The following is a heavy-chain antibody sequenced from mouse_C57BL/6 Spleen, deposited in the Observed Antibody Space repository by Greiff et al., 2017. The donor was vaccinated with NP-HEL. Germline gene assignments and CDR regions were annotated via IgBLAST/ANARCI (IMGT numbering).Heavy chain of an antibody. CDR1: GYTFTSYG. J-gene: IGHJ2*01. CDR3: ARDSSGSVGFDY. Sequence: QVQLQQSGAELARPGASVKLSCKASGYTFTSYGISWVKQRTGQGLEWIGEIYPRSGNTYYNEKFKGKATLTADKSSSTAYMELRSLTSEDSAVYFCARDSSGSVGFDYWGQGTTLTVSS. CDR2: IYPRSGNT. D-gene: IGHD3-2*02. V-gene: IGHV1-81*01.